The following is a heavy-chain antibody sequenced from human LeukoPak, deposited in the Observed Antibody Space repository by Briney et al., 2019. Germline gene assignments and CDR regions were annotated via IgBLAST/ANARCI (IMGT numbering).Heavy chain of an antibody. V-gene: IGHV3-74*01. CDR3: ARSRGYSYGDFDY. CDR1: GFTFSSYW. Sequence: PGGSLRLSCAASGFTFSSYWMHWVRQAPGKGLVWVSRIKSDGSSTNYADSVKGRFTISRDNAKNTLYLQMNRLRAEDTAVYYCARSRGYSYGDFDYWGQGTLVTVSS. CDR2: IKSDGSST. J-gene: IGHJ4*02. D-gene: IGHD5-18*01.